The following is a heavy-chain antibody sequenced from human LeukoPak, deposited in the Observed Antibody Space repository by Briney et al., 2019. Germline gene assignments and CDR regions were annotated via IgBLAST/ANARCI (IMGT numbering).Heavy chain of an antibody. J-gene: IGHJ5*02. CDR3: ATVGIVATILWSRWFDP. CDR1: GYTLPELS. V-gene: IGHV1-24*01. D-gene: IGHD5-12*01. CDR2: FDPEDGET. Sequence: ASVKVSCKVSGYTLPELSMHWVRQAPGKGLDWMGGFDPEDGETIYAQKFQGRVTMTEDTSTDTAYMELSSLRSEDTAVYYCATVGIVATILWSRWFDPWGQGTLVTVSS.